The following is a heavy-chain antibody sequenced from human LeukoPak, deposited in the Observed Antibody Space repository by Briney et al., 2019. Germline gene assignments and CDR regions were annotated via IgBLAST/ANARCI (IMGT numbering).Heavy chain of an antibody. J-gene: IGHJ4*02. V-gene: IGHV1-2*02. Sequence: GASVKVSCKASGYTFTGYYMHWVRQAPGQGLEWMGWINPNSGGTNYAQKFQGRVTMTRDTSISTAYMELRSLRSDDTAVYYCARGNYCSGGSCYDGAFDYWGQGTLVTVSS. CDR3: ARGNYCSGGSCYDGAFDY. CDR2: INPNSGGT. D-gene: IGHD2-15*01. CDR1: GYTFTGYY.